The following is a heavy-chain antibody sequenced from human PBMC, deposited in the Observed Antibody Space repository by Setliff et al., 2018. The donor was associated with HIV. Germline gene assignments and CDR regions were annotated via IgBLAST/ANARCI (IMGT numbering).Heavy chain of an antibody. D-gene: IGHD6-6*01. V-gene: IGHV4-34*01. CDR3: ARGRHYSSSAPFAIDF. CDR2: INHSGST. J-gene: IGHJ4*02. CDR1: GGSFSGYY. Sequence: SLTCAVYGGSFSGYYWSWIRQPPGKGLEWIGEINHSGSTNYNPSLKSRVAISVDTSKNQFSVKLSSVTAADTAVHYCARGRHYSSSAPFAIDFWGQGMLVTVSS.